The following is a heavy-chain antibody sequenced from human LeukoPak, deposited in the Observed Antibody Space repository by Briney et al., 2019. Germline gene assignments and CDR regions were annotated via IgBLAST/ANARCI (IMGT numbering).Heavy chain of an antibody. CDR2: INGATGNT. V-gene: IGHV1-3*01. J-gene: IGHJ6*02. CDR1: GYTFTSHA. CDR3: ARSVIIVPNTSYYYYYMDV. Sequence: ASVKVSCRASGYTFTSHALHWVRQAPGEGLEWMAWINGATGNTEYSQKFQARVIITRDTSASTAYMELSSLRSEDTAVYYCARSVIIVPNTSYYYYYMDVWGQGTTVTVSS. D-gene: IGHD2/OR15-2a*01.